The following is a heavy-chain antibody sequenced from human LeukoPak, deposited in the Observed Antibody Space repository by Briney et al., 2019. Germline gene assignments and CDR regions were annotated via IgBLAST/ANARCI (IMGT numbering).Heavy chain of an antibody. Sequence: ASVKVSCKASGYTFSSYYMHWVRQAPGQGLEWMGIINPSGDSTNYAQKFHGRVTMTRDTSTSTVYLDLSSLTSEDTAVYYCTRGNSSSWYLFDYWGQGTLGTGSP. CDR2: INPSGDST. CDR3: TRGNSSSWYLFDY. D-gene: IGHD6-13*01. J-gene: IGHJ4*02. V-gene: IGHV1-46*01. CDR1: GYTFSSYY.